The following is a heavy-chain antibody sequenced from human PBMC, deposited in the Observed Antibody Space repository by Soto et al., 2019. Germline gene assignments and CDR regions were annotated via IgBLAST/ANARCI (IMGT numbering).Heavy chain of an antibody. J-gene: IGHJ4*02. CDR2: INHSGST. V-gene: IGHV4-34*01. CDR3: ARHRAEYSASPFDY. CDR1: GGSFSGYY. D-gene: IGHD6-6*01. Sequence: SETLSLTCAVYGGSFSGYYWSWIRQPPGKGLEWIGEINHSGSTYYNPSLKSRVTISVDTSKNQLSLKLSSVTAADTAVYYCARHRAEYSASPFDYWGQGTLVTVSS.